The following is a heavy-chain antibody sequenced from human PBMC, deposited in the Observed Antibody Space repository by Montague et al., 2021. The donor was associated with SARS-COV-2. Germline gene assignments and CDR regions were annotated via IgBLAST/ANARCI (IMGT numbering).Heavy chain of an antibody. D-gene: IGHD3-10*01. J-gene: IGHJ6*02. V-gene: IGHV4-34*01. CDR1: GGSFSGYY. CDR3: ARIRYCGSRTSLGMDV. Sequence: SETLSLTCAVYGGSFSGYYWSWTRQPPGKGLEWIGVLNHSGSTNYNPSLKSRVTISVDTSKNQISLKLSSVTAADTAVYYCARIRYCGSRTSLGMDVWGQGTTVTVSS. CDR2: LNHSGST.